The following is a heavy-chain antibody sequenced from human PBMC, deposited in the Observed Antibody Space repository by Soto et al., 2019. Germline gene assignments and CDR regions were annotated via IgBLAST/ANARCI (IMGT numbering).Heavy chain of an antibody. Sequence: PGGSLRLSCAASGFTFSSYSMNWVRQAPGKGLEWVSSISSSSSYIYYADSVKGRFTISRDNAKNSLFLQMNRLRVEDTALYYCGKDIKPGGMDGWGQGTTVTVYS. D-gene: IGHD1-1*01. J-gene: IGHJ6*02. V-gene: IGHV3-21*04. CDR2: ISSSSSYI. CDR1: GFTFSSYS. CDR3: GKDIKPGGMDG.